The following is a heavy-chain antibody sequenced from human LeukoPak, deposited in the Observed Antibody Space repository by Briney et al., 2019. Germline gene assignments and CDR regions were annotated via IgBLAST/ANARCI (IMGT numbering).Heavy chain of an antibody. V-gene: IGHV3-20*04. J-gene: IGHJ6*03. CDR2: INWNGGST. Sequence: GGSLRLSCAASGFTFDDYGMSWVRQAPGKGLEWVSGINWNGGSTGYADSVKGRFTISRDNAKNSLYLQMNSLRAEDTALYYCARVPASYSKYYYYYMDVWGKGTTVTVSS. CDR3: ARVPASYSKYYYYYMDV. CDR1: GFTFDDYG. D-gene: IGHD4-11*01.